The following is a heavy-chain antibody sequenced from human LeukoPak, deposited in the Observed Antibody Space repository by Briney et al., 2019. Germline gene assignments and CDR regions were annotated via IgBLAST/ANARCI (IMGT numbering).Heavy chain of an antibody. CDR1: GFTFSSYS. CDR3: ARARVAAKSGYMDV. D-gene: IGHD2-15*01. V-gene: IGHV3-48*02. J-gene: IGHJ6*03. Sequence: GGSLRLSCAASGFTFSSYSMNWVRQAPGKGLEWVSYISSSSSTIYYADSVKGRFTISRDNAKNSLYLQMNSLRDEDLAVYYCARARVAAKSGYMDVWGTGTTVTISS. CDR2: ISSSSSTI.